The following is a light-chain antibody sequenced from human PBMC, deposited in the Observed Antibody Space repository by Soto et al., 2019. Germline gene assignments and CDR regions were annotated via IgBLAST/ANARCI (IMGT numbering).Light chain of an antibody. CDR1: SSDVVGQNW. Sequence: QSALTQPASVSASPGESIIISCTGTSSDVVGQNWVSCYQQYPGKAPKLMLYDVNNRPSGVSNRLSGSKSGNTASLTISGLHAEDEADYSGCSYATGSVYVFVTGTKLTVL. CDR2: DVN. CDR3: CSYATGSVYV. V-gene: IGLV2-14*01. J-gene: IGLJ1*01.